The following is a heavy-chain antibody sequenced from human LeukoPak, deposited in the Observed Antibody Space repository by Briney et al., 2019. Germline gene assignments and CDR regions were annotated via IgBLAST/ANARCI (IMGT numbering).Heavy chain of an antibody. CDR3: ARARLRRKYYYYMDV. V-gene: IGHV1-18*04. CDR1: GYTFSNYG. D-gene: IGHD5-12*01. Sequence: ASVKVSCKASGYTFSNYGMSWVRQAPGHGLEWMGWISGFNGHTKYSQKSQGRVTMTTDTSTSTAYMEVRSLRSDDTAVYYCARARLRRKYYYYMDVWGKGTTVTVSS. J-gene: IGHJ6*03. CDR2: ISGFNGHT.